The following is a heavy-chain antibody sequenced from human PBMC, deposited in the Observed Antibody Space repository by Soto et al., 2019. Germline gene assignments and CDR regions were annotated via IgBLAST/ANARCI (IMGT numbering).Heavy chain of an antibody. CDR3: ASGHDAYKVRY. CDR1: GGSISSGGTGSY. Sequence: QVQLQESGPGLVKPSQTLSLTCTVSGGSISSGGTGSYWTWIRQLPGKGLEWIGYIYYTGNTYSNPSLQSGPTISIDTSENQFSVKPTSVTAADTAVYFCASGHDAYKVRYWGQGTLVTVPS. V-gene: IGHV4-31*03. CDR2: IYYTGNT. J-gene: IGHJ4*02. D-gene: IGHD1-1*01.